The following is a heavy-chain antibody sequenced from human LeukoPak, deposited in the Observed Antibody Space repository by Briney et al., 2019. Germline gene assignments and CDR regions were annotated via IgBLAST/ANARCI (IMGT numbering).Heavy chain of an antibody. Sequence: GGSLRLSCAASGFSFSTYAMNWVRQAPGRGLEWVSTISGSGGSTFYADSVKGRFTISRDNSKNTLYLEMNSLRAEDTAVYYCAKDIGSYYDYWGQGILVTVSS. D-gene: IGHD3-10*01. V-gene: IGHV3-23*01. CDR1: GFSFSTYA. J-gene: IGHJ4*02. CDR2: ISGSGGST. CDR3: AKDIGSYYDY.